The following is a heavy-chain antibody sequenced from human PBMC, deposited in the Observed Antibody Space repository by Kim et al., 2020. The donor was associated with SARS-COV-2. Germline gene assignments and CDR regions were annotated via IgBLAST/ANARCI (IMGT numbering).Heavy chain of an antibody. V-gene: IGHV1-3*01. J-gene: IGHJ5*02. CDR3: ARGKGGSYET. CDR2: NT. D-gene: IGHD1-26*01. Sequence: NTKYSQKFQGRVTISRDTAASRAYMELSSLRAEDTAVDYCARGKGGSYETWGKGTLVTVSA.